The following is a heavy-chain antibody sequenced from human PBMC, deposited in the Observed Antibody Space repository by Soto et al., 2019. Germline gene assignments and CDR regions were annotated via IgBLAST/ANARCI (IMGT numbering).Heavy chain of an antibody. D-gene: IGHD2-15*01. CDR3: AADLPGHGGGFEFDY. CDR1: GFTFITAR. V-gene: IGHV3-15*07. CDR2: IKSKNDGGTT. J-gene: IGHJ4*01. Sequence: GGALRLSCAASGFTFITARMNWVRPVPGKGLEWVGRIKSKNDGGTTDYAAPVKGRFTISRDDSKNTVYLQMNSLRTEDTALYYCAADLPGHGGGFEFDYWGQGTPVTVSS.